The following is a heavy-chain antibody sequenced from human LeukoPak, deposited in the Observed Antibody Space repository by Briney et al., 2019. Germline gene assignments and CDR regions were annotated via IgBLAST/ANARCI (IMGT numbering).Heavy chain of an antibody. CDR2: ISSNGGST. J-gene: IGHJ4*02. CDR3: ARGKYSGSYTPLDY. Sequence: PGRSLRLSCAGSGFTFSSYGMHWVRQAPGKGLEYVSAISSNGGSTYYANSVKGRFTISRDNSKNTLYLQMGSLRAEDMAVYYCARGKYSGSYTPLDYWGQGTLVTVSS. V-gene: IGHV3-64*01. CDR1: GFTFSSYG. D-gene: IGHD1-26*01.